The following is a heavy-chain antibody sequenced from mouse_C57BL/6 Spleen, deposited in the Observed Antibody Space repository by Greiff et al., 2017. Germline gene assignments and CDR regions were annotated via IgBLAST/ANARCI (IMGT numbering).Heavy chain of an antibody. CDR2: ISSGGSYT. Sequence: EVHLVESGGDLVKPGGSLKLSCAASRFTFSSYGMSWVRQTPDKRLEWVATISSGGSYTYYPDSVKGRFTISRDNAKNTLYLQMSSLKSEDTAMYYCARRYDGYSDYWGQGTTLTVSS. CDR3: ARRYDGYSDY. V-gene: IGHV5-6*01. D-gene: IGHD2-3*01. J-gene: IGHJ2*01. CDR1: RFTFSSYG.